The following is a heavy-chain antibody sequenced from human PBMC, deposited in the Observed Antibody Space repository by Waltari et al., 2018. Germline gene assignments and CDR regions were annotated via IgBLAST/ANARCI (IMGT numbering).Heavy chain of an antibody. J-gene: IGHJ4*02. V-gene: IGHV3-53*01. Sequence: EVQLVESGGGLIQPGGSLRLSCAASGFTVSRSHMSWVRQAPGKGLEWFSGLYTSDGTYYAYSVRGRFTISRDNAKNTLYLQMNSLRAEDTALYYCAREQRTYYFDYWGQGTLVTVSS. CDR2: LYTSDGT. D-gene: IGHD6-25*01. CDR1: GFTVSRSH. CDR3: AREQRTYYFDY.